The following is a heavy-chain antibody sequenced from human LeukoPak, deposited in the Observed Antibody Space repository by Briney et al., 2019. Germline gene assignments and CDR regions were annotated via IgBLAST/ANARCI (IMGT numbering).Heavy chain of an antibody. V-gene: IGHV3-74*01. J-gene: IGHJ4*02. CDR1: GFTFSSYW. D-gene: IGHD1-26*01. CDR3: ASYRLTPSGSYYGFDH. Sequence: PGGSLRLSCAASGFTFSSYWMHWVCQTPGKGLGWVSRIYSDVSSTSYADSAKGRFTISRDNAKNTLYLHMNSLRAEDTAVYYCASYRLTPSGSYYGFDHWGQGTLVPVS. CDR2: IYSDVSST.